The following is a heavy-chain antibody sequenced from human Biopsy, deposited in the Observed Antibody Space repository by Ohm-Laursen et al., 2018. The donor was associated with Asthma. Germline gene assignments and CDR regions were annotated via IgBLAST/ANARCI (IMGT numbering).Heavy chain of an antibody. CDR3: ARHWDWGSFFDY. D-gene: IGHD7-27*01. V-gene: IGHV4-39*01. CDR2: ISYTGSA. Sequence: TLSLTCSVSGGSMSSSSYYWGWIRQPPGKVLERMGSISYTGSAYHNQSFKSRVTISVNTSKNHFSLKLSSVNAADTAVYYCARHWDWGSFFDYWGQGTPVTVSS. CDR1: GGSMSSSSYY. J-gene: IGHJ4*02.